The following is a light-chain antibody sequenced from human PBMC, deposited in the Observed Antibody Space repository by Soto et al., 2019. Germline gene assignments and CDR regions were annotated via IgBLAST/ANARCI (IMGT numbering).Light chain of an antibody. J-gene: IGKJ2*03. CDR1: QSIDRW. CDR3: QQYNHYYS. V-gene: IGKV1-5*01. CDR2: DPS. Sequence: DIQLTQSPSTLSASVGDRVTITCRASQSIDRWLAWYQQKVGNTPELLVQDPSSLKRGVPSRFSSSGSGTEFTLTSNSLQPDDFATYYCQQYNHYYSFGQGTKLEIK.